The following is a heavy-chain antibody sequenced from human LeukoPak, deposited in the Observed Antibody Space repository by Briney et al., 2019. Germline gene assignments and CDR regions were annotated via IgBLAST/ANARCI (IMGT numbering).Heavy chain of an antibody. J-gene: IGHJ1*01. CDR1: GYTFTGYY. CDR2: INPNSGGT. CDR3: AREDPPESSSWYTTH. D-gene: IGHD6-13*01. V-gene: IGHV1-2*02. Sequence: ASVKVSCKASGYTFTGYYMHWVRQAPGQGLEWMGWINPNSGGTNYAQKFQGRVTMTRDTSISTAYMELSRLRSDDTAVYYCAREDPPESSSWYTTHWGQGTLVTVSS.